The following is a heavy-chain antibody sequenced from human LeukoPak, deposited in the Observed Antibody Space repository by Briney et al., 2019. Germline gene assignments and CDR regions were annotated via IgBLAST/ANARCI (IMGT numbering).Heavy chain of an antibody. CDR3: AKDGAGGYYDGYHDAFDI. CDR2: ISGSGGST. D-gene: IGHD3-22*01. CDR1: GFTFSSYG. V-gene: IGHV3-23*01. Sequence: GGSLRLSCAASGFTFSSYGMSWVRQAPGKGLEWVSAISGSGGSTYYADSVKGRFTISRDNSKNTLYLQMNSLRAEDTAVYYCAKDGAGGYYDGYHDAFDIWGQGTMVTVSS. J-gene: IGHJ3*02.